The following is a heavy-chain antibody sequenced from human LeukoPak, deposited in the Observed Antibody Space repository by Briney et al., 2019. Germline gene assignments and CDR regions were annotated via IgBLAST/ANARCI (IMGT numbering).Heavy chain of an antibody. CDR2: ISYDGSNK. CDR3: ARDRGYSSSWPLDY. V-gene: IGHV3-30*04. CDR1: GFTFSSYA. D-gene: IGHD6-13*01. J-gene: IGHJ4*02. Sequence: PGGSLRLSCAASGFTFSSYAMHWVRQAPGKGLEGVAVISYDGSNKYYADSVKGRFTISRDNSKNTLYLQMNSLRAEDTAVYYCARDRGYSSSWPLDYWGQGTLVTVSS.